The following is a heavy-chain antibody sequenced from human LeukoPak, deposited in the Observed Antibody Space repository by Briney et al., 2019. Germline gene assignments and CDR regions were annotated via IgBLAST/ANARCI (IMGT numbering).Heavy chain of an antibody. D-gene: IGHD1-14*01. J-gene: IGHJ3*02. CDR2: ISYDGANK. CDR1: RFTFGSYG. CDR3: AKGWRKMTTDDAFDI. Sequence: PGKSLRLSCAASRFTFGSYGMHWVRQAPGKGLERVAIISYDGANKYYVESVTGRFTISRDNSKNTLYLQMNSLRLEDTAIYYRAKGWRKMTTDDAFDIWGQGTMVHVS. V-gene: IGHV3-30*18.